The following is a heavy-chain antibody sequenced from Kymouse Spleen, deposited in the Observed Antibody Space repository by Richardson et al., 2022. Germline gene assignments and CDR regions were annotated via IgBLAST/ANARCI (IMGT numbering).Heavy chain of an antibody. D-gene: IGHD4-23*01. Sequence: QVQLQQWGAGLLKPSETLSLTCAVYGGSFSGYYWSWIRQPPGKGLEWIGEINHSGSTNYNPSLKSRVTISVDTSKNQFSLKLSSVTAADTAVYYCARGPRWYPRDYYYGMDVWGQGTTVTVSS. CDR1: GGSFSGYY. CDR3: ARGPRWYPRDYYYGMDV. V-gene: IGHV4-34*01. CDR2: INHSGST. J-gene: IGHJ6*02.